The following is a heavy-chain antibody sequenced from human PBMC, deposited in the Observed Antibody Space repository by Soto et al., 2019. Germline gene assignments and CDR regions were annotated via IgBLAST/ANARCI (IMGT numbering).Heavy chain of an antibody. CDR3: ARDKKKDFDRDSSGYYRGVRAFDI. V-gene: IGHV4-4*07. CDR1: GGSISSYY. D-gene: IGHD3-22*01. Sequence: SETLSLTCTVSGGSISSYYWSWIRQPAGKGLEWIGRIYTSGSTNYNPSLKSRVTMSVDTSKNQFSLKLSSVTAADTAVYYCARDKKKDFDRDSSGYYRGVRAFDIWGQGTMVTVSS. J-gene: IGHJ3*02. CDR2: IYTSGST.